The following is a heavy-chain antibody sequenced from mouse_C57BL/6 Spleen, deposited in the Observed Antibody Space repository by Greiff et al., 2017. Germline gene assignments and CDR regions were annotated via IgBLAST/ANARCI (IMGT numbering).Heavy chain of an antibody. CDR3: ARDATTVVARDYAMDY. V-gene: IGHV1-19*01. D-gene: IGHD1-1*01. CDR2: INPYNGGT. Sequence: VQLQQSGPVLVKPGASVKMSCKASGYTFTDYYMNWVKQSHGKSLEWIGVINPYNGGTSYNQKFKGKATLTVDKSSSTAYMELNSLTSEDSAVYYCARDATTVVARDYAMDYWGQGTSVTVSS. J-gene: IGHJ4*01. CDR1: GYTFTDYY.